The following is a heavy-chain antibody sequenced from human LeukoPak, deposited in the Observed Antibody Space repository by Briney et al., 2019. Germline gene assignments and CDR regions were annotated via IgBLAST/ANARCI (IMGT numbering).Heavy chain of an antibody. CDR2: IKKDGSEK. CDR3: ARGQTTGTN. J-gene: IGHJ4*02. V-gene: IGHV3-7*05. D-gene: IGHD4-17*01. Sequence: GGALRLSCAAPGFSLSSFWMSWVRPGPGEGPGWVANIKKDGSEKNYLDSVKGRFTISRDNAKNPLYLQMNSLRAEDTAVYYCARGQTTGTNWGQGPLVTVSS. CDR1: GFSLSSFW.